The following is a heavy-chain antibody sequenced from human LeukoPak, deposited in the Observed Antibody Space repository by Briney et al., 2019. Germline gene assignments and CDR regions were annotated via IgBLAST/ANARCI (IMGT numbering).Heavy chain of an antibody. CDR1: GGTFSSYA. CDR3: ASPYYYDSSGYYDAFDI. CDR2: IIPIHGIA. Sequence: SVKVSCKASGGTFSSYAISWVRQAPGQGLEWMGRIIPIHGIANYAQKFQGRVTITADKSTSTAYMELSSLRSEDTAVYYCASPYYYDSSGYYDAFDIWGQGTMVTVSS. D-gene: IGHD3-22*01. J-gene: IGHJ3*02. V-gene: IGHV1-69*04.